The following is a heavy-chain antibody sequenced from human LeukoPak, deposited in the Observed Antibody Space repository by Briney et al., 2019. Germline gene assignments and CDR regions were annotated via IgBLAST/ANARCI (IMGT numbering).Heavy chain of an antibody. D-gene: IGHD3-22*01. CDR3: ARDGITYFTDSSGYYFEA. J-gene: IGHJ5*02. Sequence: GGSLRLSCAASGFTVSSNYMSWVRQAPGKGLEWVSLIYSGGSTCYADSVKGRFTISRDNSKNTLYLQMNSLRAEDTAVYYCARDGITYFTDSSGYYFEAWGQGTLVTVSS. CDR2: IYSGGST. CDR1: GFTVSSNY. V-gene: IGHV3-53*01.